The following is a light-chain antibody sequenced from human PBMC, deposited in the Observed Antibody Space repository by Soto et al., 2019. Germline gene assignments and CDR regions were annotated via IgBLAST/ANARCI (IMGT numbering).Light chain of an antibody. CDR2: GAS. CDR3: QQYNNWTT. J-gene: IGKJ3*01. CDR1: QSVSSN. Sequence: EIVMTQSPATLSVSPGERATLSCRASQSVSSNLAWYQQKPGQAPRLLIYGASTRATGIPARFSGSGSGTEFTLTISSLQSEDFAVYDCQQYNNWTTFGTGTKVDIK. V-gene: IGKV3-15*01.